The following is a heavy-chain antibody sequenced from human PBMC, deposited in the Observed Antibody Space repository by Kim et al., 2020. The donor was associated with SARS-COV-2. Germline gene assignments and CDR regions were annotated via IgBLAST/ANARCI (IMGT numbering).Heavy chain of an antibody. J-gene: IGHJ4*02. V-gene: IGHV5-51*01. Sequence: RYSPSFQGQVTISADKSISTAYLQWSSLKASDTAMYYCASRSTAWYFFNYWGQGTLVTVSS. CDR3: ASRSTAWYFFNY. D-gene: IGHD6-19*01.